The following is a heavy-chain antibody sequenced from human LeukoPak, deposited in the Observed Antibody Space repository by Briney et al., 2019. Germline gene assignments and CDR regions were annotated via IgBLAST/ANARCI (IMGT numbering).Heavy chain of an antibody. V-gene: IGHV1-18*01. CDR1: GYTFSNFG. CDR2: ISGNNDNP. D-gene: IGHD2-2*01. Sequence: ASVKVSCKASGYTFSNFGISWVRQAPGQGLEWMGWISGNNDNPNYGQKFQGRFTVTTDSSTNTAYMELRNLRSDDTAVYYCARHGTSTDDYWGQGTLVTVS. J-gene: IGHJ4*02. CDR3: ARHGTSTDDY.